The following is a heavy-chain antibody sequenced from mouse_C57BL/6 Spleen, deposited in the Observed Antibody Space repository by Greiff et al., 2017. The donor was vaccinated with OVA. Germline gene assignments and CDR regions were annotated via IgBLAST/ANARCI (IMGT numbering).Heavy chain of an antibody. Sequence: EVQLQQSGPELVKPGASVKISCKASGYTFTDYYMNWVKQSHGKSLEWIGDINPNNGGTSYNQKFKGKATLTVDKSSSTAYMELRSLTSEDSAVYYCARWGLDDAMDYWGQGTSVTVSS. D-gene: IGHD2-12*01. CDR1: GYTFTDYY. V-gene: IGHV1-26*01. CDR3: ARWGLDDAMDY. CDR2: INPNNGGT. J-gene: IGHJ4*01.